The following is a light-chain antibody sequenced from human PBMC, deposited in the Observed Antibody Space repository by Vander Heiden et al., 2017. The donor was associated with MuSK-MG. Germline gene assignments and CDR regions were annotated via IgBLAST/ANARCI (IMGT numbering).Light chain of an antibody. Sequence: QSALTQPASVSGSPGQSITISCTGTSSDIGGYNYVSWYQHHPGKAPKLMIFEVSTRPSGVSNRFSASKSGNTASLTISGLQAEDEADYYCSSYTSTSTQVFGTGTMVT. CDR2: EVS. V-gene: IGLV2-14*01. CDR3: SSYTSTSTQV. CDR1: SSDIGGYNY. J-gene: IGLJ1*01.